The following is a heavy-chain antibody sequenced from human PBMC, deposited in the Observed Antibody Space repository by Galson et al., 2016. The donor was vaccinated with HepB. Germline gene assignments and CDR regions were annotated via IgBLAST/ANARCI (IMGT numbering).Heavy chain of an antibody. CDR2: IWHDGTNE. J-gene: IGHJ5*01. D-gene: IGHD6-13*01. CDR3: ARVRSSSWFDS. Sequence: RPAPGKGLEWVAAIWHDGTNENYAASVKGRFSISRDNSKSMLYLQMDSLRVEDIAVYYCARVRSSSWFDSWGQGTLVTVS. V-gene: IGHV3-33*01.